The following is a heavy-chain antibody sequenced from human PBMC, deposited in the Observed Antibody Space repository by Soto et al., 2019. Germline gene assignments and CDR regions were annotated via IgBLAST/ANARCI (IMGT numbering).Heavy chain of an antibody. CDR2: ISYDGSNK. D-gene: IGHD3-3*01. V-gene: IGHV3-30-3*01. CDR1: GFTFSSYA. J-gene: IGHJ4*02. Sequence: QVQLVESGGGVVQPGRSLRLSCAASGFTFSSYAMHWVRQAPGKGLEWVAVISYDGSNKYYADSVKGRFTISRDNSKNTLYLQMNSLRAEDTAVYYCARELGSVNWAAGVVITTPYFDYWGQGTLVTVSS. CDR3: ARELGSVNWAAGVVITTPYFDY.